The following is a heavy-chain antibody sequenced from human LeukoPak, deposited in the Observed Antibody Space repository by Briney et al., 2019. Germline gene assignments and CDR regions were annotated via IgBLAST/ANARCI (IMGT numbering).Heavy chain of an antibody. CDR3: ARSVGYSYGLFDY. CDR2: IYYSGST. Sequence: XETLSLTCTVSGGSISSYYWSWIRQPPGKGMEWIGYIYYSGSTNYNPSLKSRVTISVDTSKNQFSLKLSSVTAADTAVYYCARSVGYSYGLFDYWGQGTLVTVSS. V-gene: IGHV4-59*01. J-gene: IGHJ4*02. CDR1: GGSISSYY. D-gene: IGHD5-18*01.